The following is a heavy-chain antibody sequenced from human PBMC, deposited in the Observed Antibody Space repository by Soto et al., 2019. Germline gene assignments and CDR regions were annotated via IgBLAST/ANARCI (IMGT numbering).Heavy chain of an antibody. CDR1: GSTFATYG. CDR2: ISASNGNT. V-gene: IGHV1-18*01. D-gene: IGHD6-13*01. Sequence: ASVKVSCKASGSTFATYGFSWVRQAPGQGLEWMGWISASNGNTNYAQKLRGRVTMTTDTSTSTAYMELSRLRSDDTAVYYCFSGIAAAGPSWGVSNRFDPWGQGTLVTVSS. J-gene: IGHJ5*02. CDR3: FSGIAAAGPSWGVSNRFDP.